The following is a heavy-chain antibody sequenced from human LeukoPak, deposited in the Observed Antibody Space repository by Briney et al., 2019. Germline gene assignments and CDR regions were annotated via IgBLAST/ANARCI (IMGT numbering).Heavy chain of an antibody. Sequence: PGGSLRLSCAVSGFTFSNYAMHWVRQAPGKGLEWVAVISYDGNNKYYADSVKGRFTISRDNSKNRLYLQMNSLRAEDTAVYYCAKDGEGAVAGFDYWGQGTLVTVSS. V-gene: IGHV3-30-3*01. CDR2: ISYDGNNK. CDR1: GFTFSNYA. J-gene: IGHJ4*02. CDR3: AKDGEGAVAGFDY. D-gene: IGHD6-19*01.